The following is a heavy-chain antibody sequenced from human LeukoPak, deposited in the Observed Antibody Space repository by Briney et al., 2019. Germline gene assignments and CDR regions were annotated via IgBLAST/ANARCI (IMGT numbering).Heavy chain of an antibody. CDR3: ARRRTGSIAVVGFDY. Sequence: GESLKISCKGSGSSFTSYWIGWVRQMPGKGLEWMGIIYPGDSDTRYSPSFQGQVTISADQSISTAYLQWSSLKASDTAMYYCARRRTGSIAVVGFDYWGQGTLVTVSS. D-gene: IGHD6-19*01. V-gene: IGHV5-51*01. CDR1: GSSFTSYW. J-gene: IGHJ4*02. CDR2: IYPGDSDT.